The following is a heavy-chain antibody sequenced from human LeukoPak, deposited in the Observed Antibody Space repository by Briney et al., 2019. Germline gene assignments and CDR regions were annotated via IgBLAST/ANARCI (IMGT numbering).Heavy chain of an antibody. D-gene: IGHD2-15*01. V-gene: IGHV3-30-3*01. CDR1: GFTFSSYA. Sequence: PGRSLRLSCAASGFTFSSYAMPWVRQAPGKGLEWVAVISYDGSNKYYADSVKGRFTISRDNSKNTLYLQMNSLRAEDTAVYYCARTSDRCSGGSCYSEDYYGMDVWGQGTTVTVSS. J-gene: IGHJ6*02. CDR3: ARTSDRCSGGSCYSEDYYGMDV. CDR2: ISYDGSNK.